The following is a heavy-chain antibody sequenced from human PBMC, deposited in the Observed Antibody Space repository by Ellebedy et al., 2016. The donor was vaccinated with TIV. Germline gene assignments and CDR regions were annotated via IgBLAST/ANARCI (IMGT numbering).Heavy chain of an antibody. CDR3: ARGKTGYEPLYFDY. V-gene: IGHV4-59*01. CDR2: IYYPRTT. Sequence: SETLSLTXTVSGGPMTSYYWTWIRQSPGKGLEWIGYIYYPRTTDYNSSLKSRVTVSLDTSKNQFSLNLSSMTTADTAVYYCARGKTGYEPLYFDYWGQGTLVTVSS. J-gene: IGHJ4*02. CDR1: GGPMTSYY. D-gene: IGHD3-9*01.